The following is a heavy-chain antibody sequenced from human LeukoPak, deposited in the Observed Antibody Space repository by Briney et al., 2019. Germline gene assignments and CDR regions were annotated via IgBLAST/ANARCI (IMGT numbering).Heavy chain of an antibody. CDR3: ARMGGFHDFDF. CDR2: FSNGGTT. CDR1: GGSISSGNYY. Sequence: SETLSLTCTVSGGSISSGNYYWGWTRQPPGKELEWIGSFSNGGTTYYNPSLRSRVTISVDSSEKQFSLKLSSVTAADTAVYYCARMGGFHDFDFWGQGTLVTVSS. V-gene: IGHV4-39*01. J-gene: IGHJ4*02.